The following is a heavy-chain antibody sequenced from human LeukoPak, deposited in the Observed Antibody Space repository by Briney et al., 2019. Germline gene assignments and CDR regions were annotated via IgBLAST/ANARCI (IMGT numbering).Heavy chain of an antibody. V-gene: IGHV3-30*02. Sequence: GGSLRLSCAASGFTFSGSGTHWVRQAPGKGLEWVAFIRNDGTNKYYAESVKGRFTISRDNSKNTLYLQMNSLRAEDTAVYYCAKGTSYNWNDGWFDPWGNGILVTVSS. J-gene: IGHJ5*02. CDR1: GFTFSGSG. D-gene: IGHD1-20*01. CDR3: AKGTSYNWNDGWFDP. CDR2: IRNDGTNK.